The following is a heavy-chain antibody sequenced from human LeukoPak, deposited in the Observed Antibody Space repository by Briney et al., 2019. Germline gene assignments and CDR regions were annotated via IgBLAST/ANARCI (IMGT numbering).Heavy chain of an antibody. Sequence: GESLKISCKGSGYSFNRYWIGWVRQMPGKGLEWMGIVYPGDSDTRYSPSFDGQVIISVDKSISTAYLQWSSLKASDTATYYCARLERDRFGRPFYFDSWGQGTLVTVSS. CDR3: ARLERDRFGRPFYFDS. J-gene: IGHJ4*02. V-gene: IGHV5-51*01. CDR1: GYSFNRYW. CDR2: VYPGDSDT. D-gene: IGHD3-16*01.